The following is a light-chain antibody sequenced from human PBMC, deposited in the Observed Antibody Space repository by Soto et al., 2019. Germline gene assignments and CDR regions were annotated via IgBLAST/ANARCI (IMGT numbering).Light chain of an antibody. J-gene: IGKJ5*01. V-gene: IGKV1-5*01. CDR1: QSISSW. Sequence: IQVTQSPSTRSASLGDRVIFTSRASQSISSWLAWYQQKPGKAPKALIYDASTLRSGVPSRFSGGGSGTEFTLTISSLQPDDFATYYCQQYNTYSTFGQGTRLEIK. CDR3: QQYNTYST. CDR2: DAS.